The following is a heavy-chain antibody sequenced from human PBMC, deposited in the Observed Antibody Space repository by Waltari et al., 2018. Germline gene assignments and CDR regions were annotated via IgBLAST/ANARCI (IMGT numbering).Heavy chain of an antibody. J-gene: IGHJ4*02. CDR1: GGTFSSYA. CDR2: IIPTFGTA. V-gene: IGHV1-69*01. D-gene: IGHD3-22*01. CDR3: ARGLPGYDSSGYYPIFY. Sequence: QVQLVQSGAEVKKPGSSVKVSCKASGGTFSSYAISWVRQAPGQGVEWRVGIIPTFGTANSAQKFQGRVTMTADESTSTAYMELSSLRAEDTAVYYCARGLPGYDSSGYYPIFYWGQGTLVTVSS.